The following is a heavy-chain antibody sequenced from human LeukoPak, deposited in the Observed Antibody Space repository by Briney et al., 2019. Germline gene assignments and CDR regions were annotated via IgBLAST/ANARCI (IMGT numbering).Heavy chain of an antibody. V-gene: IGHV4-61*02. Sequence: SETLSLTCTVSGGSITSGSYYWSWIRQPAGQGLDWIGRIYTSGSTNYNPSLKSRVTISVNTSKNQFSLKLSLVTAADTAGYYCAASSGRYQYAFDIWGEGRMVTVCS. CDR2: IYTSGST. CDR3: AASSGRYQYAFDI. D-gene: IGHD1-26*01. J-gene: IGHJ3*02. CDR1: GGSITSGSYY.